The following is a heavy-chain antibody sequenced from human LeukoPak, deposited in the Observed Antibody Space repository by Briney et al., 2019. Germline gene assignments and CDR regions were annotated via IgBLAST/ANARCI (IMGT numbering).Heavy chain of an antibody. Sequence: GGSLRLSCAASGFTFSSYAMTWVRQAPGKGLEWVSSLSNSGTTYYADSVKGRFTISRDNSKNTLYLYMSLLRAEDTAIYYCAKQGCSSISCYCNRWGQGTLVTVSS. CDR1: GFTFSSYA. CDR2: LSNSGTT. J-gene: IGHJ5*02. CDR3: AKQGCSSISCYCNR. V-gene: IGHV3-23*01. D-gene: IGHD2-2*01.